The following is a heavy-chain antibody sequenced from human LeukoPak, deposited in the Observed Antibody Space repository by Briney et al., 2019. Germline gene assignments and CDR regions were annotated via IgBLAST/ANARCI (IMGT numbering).Heavy chain of an antibody. J-gene: IGHJ4*02. CDR2: IRSDGTNK. V-gene: IGHV3-30*02. D-gene: IGHD3-22*01. CDR1: GFIFSNCG. Sequence: GGSLRLSCAASGFIFSNCGMYWVRQAPGKGLEWVAFIRSDGTNKYYADSVKGRFTISRANSKNTLYLQMNSLRAEDTAVYYCAKGGDYDSSGYYLDYWGQGTLVTVSS. CDR3: AKGGDYDSSGYYLDY.